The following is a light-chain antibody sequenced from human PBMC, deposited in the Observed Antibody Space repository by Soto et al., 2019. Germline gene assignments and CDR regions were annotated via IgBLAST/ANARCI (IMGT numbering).Light chain of an antibody. CDR1: QSLVHSDGSTY. CDR3: MQASQFPFT. Sequence: DIVMTQTPLSSPVTLRQPASISCRSSQSLVHSDGSTYLSWLHQRPGQPPRLLIYKTSIRFSGVPDRFSGSGAGTDFTLSISRVEAEDVGIYYCMQASQFPFTFGPGTTVDIK. CDR2: KTS. V-gene: IGKV2-24*01. J-gene: IGKJ3*01.